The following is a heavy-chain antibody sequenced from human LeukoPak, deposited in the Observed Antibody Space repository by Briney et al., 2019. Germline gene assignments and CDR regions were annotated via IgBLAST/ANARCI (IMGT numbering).Heavy chain of an antibody. J-gene: IGHJ4*02. V-gene: IGHV4-59*12. CDR1: GGSISSYY. CDR3: AREVASSGSRLFDY. D-gene: IGHD3-10*01. CDR2: IYYSGST. Sequence: SETLSLTCTVSGGSISSYYWSWIRQPPGKGLEWIGYIYYSGSTYYNPSLKSRVTISLDTSKNQFSLRLTSETAADTAVYYCAREVASSGSRLFDYWGQGTLVTVSS.